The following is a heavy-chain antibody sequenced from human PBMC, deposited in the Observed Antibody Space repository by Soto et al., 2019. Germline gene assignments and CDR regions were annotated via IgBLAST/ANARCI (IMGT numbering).Heavy chain of an antibody. D-gene: IGHD3-16*01. V-gene: IGHV1-8*01. CDR2: MNAKSGDT. J-gene: IGHJ6*02. Sequence: GASVKVSCKASGYTFSDFDINWLRQASGQGPEWMGWMNAKSGDTFFAQRFQGKFNMTWDTSLSTAYMEVGSLTSDDTPIYYCARGNPFNYAGFDVWGQGITVTVSS. CDR3: ARGNPFNYAGFDV. CDR1: GYTFSDFD.